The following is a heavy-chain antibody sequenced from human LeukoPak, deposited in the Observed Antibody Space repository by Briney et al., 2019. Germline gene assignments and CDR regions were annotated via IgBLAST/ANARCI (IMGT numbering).Heavy chain of an antibody. CDR1: GFTFSGSA. V-gene: IGHV3-73*01. CDR3: TTDLGDFPDY. CDR2: IRSKANSYAT. D-gene: IGHD4-17*01. J-gene: IGHJ4*02. Sequence: QPGGSLRLSCAASGFTFSGSAMHWVRQASGKGLEWVGRIRSKANSYATAYAASVKGRFTISRDDSKNTAYLQVNSLKTEDTAVYYCTTDLGDFPDYWGQGTLVTVSS.